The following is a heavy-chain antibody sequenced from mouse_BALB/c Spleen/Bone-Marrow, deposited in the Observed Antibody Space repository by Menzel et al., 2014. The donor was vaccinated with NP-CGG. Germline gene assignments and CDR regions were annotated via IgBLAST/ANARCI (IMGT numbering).Heavy chain of an antibody. CDR3: ARYDYAIDY. V-gene: IGHV1S41*01. CDR2: LVPGSGST. D-gene: IGHD2-3*01. J-gene: IGHJ4*01. Sequence: DLVKPGASVKLSCKASGYSFASYWINWLKQRPSQGLKWIGRLVPGSGSTYYNEMFKGKATLTADTSSSTAYIQLSSLSSEDTAVYFFARYDYAIDYGGQGTSVTGSS. CDR1: GYSFASYW.